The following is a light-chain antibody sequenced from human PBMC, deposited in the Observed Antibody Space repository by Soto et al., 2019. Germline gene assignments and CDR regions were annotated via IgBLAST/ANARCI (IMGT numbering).Light chain of an antibody. CDR1: QSLLHSDGYNY. CDR2: LGS. V-gene: IGKV2-28*01. CDR3: MQALQIRVE. J-gene: IGKJ1*01. Sequence: DSVMTQFPLSLSVTPGEPASISCRSSQSLLHSDGYNYLDWYVQKPGQSPQLLIYLGSNRASGVPDRFSGSGSGTDFTLKISRVEAEDVGVYYYMQALQIRVEFGQGTKVEIK.